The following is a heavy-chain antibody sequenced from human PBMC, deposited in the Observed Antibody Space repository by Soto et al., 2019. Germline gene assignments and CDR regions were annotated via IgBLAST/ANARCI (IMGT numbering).Heavy chain of an antibody. D-gene: IGHD4-17*01. V-gene: IGHV3-30*18. CDR2: ISYHGSDK. CDR1: GFTFSNYG. Sequence: QVQLVESGGGVVQPGRSLRLSCAAYGFTFSNYGMHWVRQAPGKGREWVAVISYHGSDKYYADSVKGRFTISRDNSKNTLYLQMDSLRAADTAVYYCAKDHLTTTVTTVGYWGQGTLVTVSS. J-gene: IGHJ4*02. CDR3: AKDHLTTTVTTVGY.